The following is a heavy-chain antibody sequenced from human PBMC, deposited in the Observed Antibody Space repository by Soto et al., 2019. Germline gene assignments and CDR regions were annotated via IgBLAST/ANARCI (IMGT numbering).Heavy chain of an antibody. CDR3: ARGGEDGYNPFDY. D-gene: IGHD5-12*01. CDR2: IIPIFGTA. V-gene: IGHV1-69*05. CDR1: GGTFSSYA. J-gene: IGHJ4*02. Sequence: QVQLVQSGAEVKKPGSSVKVSCKASGGTFSSYAISWVRQAPGQGLEWMGGIIPIFGTANYAQKFQGRVTXTXDXXTSTADMELSSLRSEDTAVYYCARGGEDGYNPFDYWGQGTLVTVSS.